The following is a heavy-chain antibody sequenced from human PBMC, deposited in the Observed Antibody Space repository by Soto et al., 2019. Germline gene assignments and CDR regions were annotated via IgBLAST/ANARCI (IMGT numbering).Heavy chain of an antibody. V-gene: IGHV3-30-3*01. Sequence: PGGSLRLSCVASGFTFSSFPMHWVRQAPGKGLEWVAIISYDGNNKYYADSVKGRFTISRDNSKNTLYLQMSSLRAEDTAVYYCARDQGRRIAARGWFDPWGQGTLVTVS. CDR1: GFTFSSFP. CDR3: ARDQGRRIAARGWFDP. CDR2: ISYDGNNK. D-gene: IGHD6-6*01. J-gene: IGHJ5*02.